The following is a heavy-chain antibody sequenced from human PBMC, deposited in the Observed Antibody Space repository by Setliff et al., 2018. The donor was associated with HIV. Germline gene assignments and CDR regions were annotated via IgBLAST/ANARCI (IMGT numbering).Heavy chain of an antibody. D-gene: IGHD1-1*01. Sequence: PGGSLRLSCAASGFTFSRHDMHWIRQGPGKGLEWVSAIGTAGDTYYGASVKGRFIISRENAKSSMYLQMNSLRVGDSAVYYCARIFFSTGAFDLWGQGTLVTVS. V-gene: IGHV3-13*01. J-gene: IGHJ3*01. CDR1: GFTFSRHD. CDR2: IGTAGDT. CDR3: ARIFFSTGAFDL.